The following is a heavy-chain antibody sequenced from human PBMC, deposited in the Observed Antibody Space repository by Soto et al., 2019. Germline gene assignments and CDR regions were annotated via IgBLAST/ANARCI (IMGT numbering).Heavy chain of an antibody. CDR3: ARVSAVAGGAMEV. CDR2: IYYSGST. CDR1: GGSISSYY. Sequence: SETLSLTCTVSGGSISSYYWSWIRQPPGKGLEWIGYIYYSGSTNYNPSLKSRVTISVDTSKNQFSLKLSSVTAADTAVYYCARVSAVAGGAMEVWGQGTTVTVSS. V-gene: IGHV4-59*01. D-gene: IGHD6-19*01. J-gene: IGHJ6*02.